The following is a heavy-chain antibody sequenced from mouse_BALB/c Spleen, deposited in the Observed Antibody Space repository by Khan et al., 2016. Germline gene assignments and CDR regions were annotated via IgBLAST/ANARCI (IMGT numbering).Heavy chain of an antibody. V-gene: IGHV3-6*02. CDR3: ARGRPWFAY. CDR2: ISYDGSN. Sequence: EVQLQESGPGLVKPSQSLSLTCSVTGYSITSGYYWNWIRQFPGNKLEWMGYISYDGSNNYNPSLKNRISITRDTSKNQFFLKLNSVTTEDTATYYCARGRPWFAYWSQGTLVTVSA. CDR1: GYSITSGYY. J-gene: IGHJ3*01.